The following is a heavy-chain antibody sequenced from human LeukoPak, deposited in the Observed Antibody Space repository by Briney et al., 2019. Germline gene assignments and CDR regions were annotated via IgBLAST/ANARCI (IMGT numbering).Heavy chain of an antibody. D-gene: IGHD3-10*01. CDR2: INHSGST. V-gene: IGHV4-34*01. CDR1: GGSLSGYY. J-gene: IGHJ4*02. Sequence: SETLSLTCAVYGGSLSGYYWSWIRQPPGKGLEWIGEINHSGSTNYNPSLKSRVTISVDTSKNQFSLKLSSVTAADTAVYYCARLWFGDYWGQGTLVTVSS. CDR3: ARLWFGDY.